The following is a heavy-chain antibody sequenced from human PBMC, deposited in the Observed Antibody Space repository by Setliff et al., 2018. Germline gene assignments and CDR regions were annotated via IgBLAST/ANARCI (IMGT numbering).Heavy chain of an antibody. CDR2: IYANGNT. Sequence: SETLSLTCTVSGGSITSYYWSWIRQPVGKGLEWIGRIYANGNTNYNSSLRSRVTMSVDTSKNQFSLRLSSVTAADAAVYYCARGRLREDLLHYYYYRMDVWGKGTTVTVSS. J-gene: IGHJ6*04. CDR1: GGSITSYY. V-gene: IGHV4-4*07. CDR3: ARGRLREDLLHYYYYRMDV. D-gene: IGHD3-22*01.